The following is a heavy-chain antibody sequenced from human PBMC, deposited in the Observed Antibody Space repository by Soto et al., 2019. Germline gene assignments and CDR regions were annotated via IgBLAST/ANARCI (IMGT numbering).Heavy chain of an antibody. D-gene: IGHD6-6*01. V-gene: IGHV1-8*01. J-gene: IGHJ5*02. CDR1: GYSFTNTD. Sequence: ASVKGPCATSGYSFTNTDINWVRQAPGQGLEWIGWMNTNTNTTDSAEVFEGRVSLTWDTSISTAYMQLNSLKIDDTAVYYCAREVVETSSLWLDPWGQGTLVNVSS. CDR3: AREVVETSSLWLDP. CDR2: MNTNTNTT.